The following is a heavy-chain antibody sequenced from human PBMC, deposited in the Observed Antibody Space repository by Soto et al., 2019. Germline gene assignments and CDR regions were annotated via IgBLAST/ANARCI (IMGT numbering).Heavy chain of an antibody. Sequence: QVQVVQSGAEVKKPGASVKVSCKASGYTFTVYYMHWVRQAPGQGLEWTGWINPNSGGTNYAQKFQGRVTMTRDTAISTAYMELSSLRSDDTAVYYGAEHDGGNARGVDYWGQGTLVHGSS. J-gene: IGHJ4*02. CDR3: AEHDGGNARGVDY. CDR2: INPNSGGT. D-gene: IGHD2-15*01. CDR1: GYTFTVYY. V-gene: IGHV1-2*02.